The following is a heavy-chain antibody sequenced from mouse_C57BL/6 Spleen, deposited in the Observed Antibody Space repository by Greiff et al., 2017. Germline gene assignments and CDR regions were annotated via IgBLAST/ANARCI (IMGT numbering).Heavy chain of an antibody. D-gene: IGHD1-1*01. CDR1: GYTFTSYW. CDR2: IYPGSGST. CDR3: AFITTVVADY. V-gene: IGHV1-55*01. Sequence: VQLQQPGAELVKPGASVKMSCKASGYTFTSYWITWVKQRPGQGLEWIGDIYPGSGSTIYNEKFKSKATLTVDTSSSTAYMQLTSLTSEDSAVYYCAFITTVVADYWGQGTTLTVSS. J-gene: IGHJ2*01.